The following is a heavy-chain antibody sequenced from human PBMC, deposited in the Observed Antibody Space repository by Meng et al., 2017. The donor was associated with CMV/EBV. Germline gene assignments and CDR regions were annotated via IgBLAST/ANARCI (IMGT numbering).Heavy chain of an antibody. CDR3: ARDQRDSSGYYFDY. CDR2: NYYSGST. D-gene: IGHD3-22*01. CDR1: GGSSSSGGYC. Sequence: SGGSSSSGGYCWSWIRQHPGKGLEWIRYNYYSGSTYYDPSLKSRVTISVDTSKNQFSLKLSSVTAADTAVYYCARDQRDSSGYYFDYWGQGTLVTVSS. V-gene: IGHV4-31*02. J-gene: IGHJ4*02.